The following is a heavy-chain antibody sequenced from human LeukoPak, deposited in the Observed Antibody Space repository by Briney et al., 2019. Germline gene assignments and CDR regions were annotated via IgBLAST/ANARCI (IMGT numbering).Heavy chain of an antibody. CDR2: MNPNSGNT. D-gene: IGHD6-19*01. J-gene: IGHJ5*02. Sequence: ASVKVSCKASGCTFTSYGISWVRQAPGQGLEWMGWMNPNSGNTGYAQKFQGRVTITRNTSISTAYMELSSLRSEDTAVYYCARGRAVAGTGWFDPWGQGTLVTVSS. CDR3: ARGRAVAGTGWFDP. CDR1: GCTFTSYG. V-gene: IGHV1-8*03.